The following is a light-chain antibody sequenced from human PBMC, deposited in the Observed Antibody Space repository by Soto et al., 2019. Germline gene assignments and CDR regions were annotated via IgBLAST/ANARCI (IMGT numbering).Light chain of an antibody. Sequence: QSVLTQPASMSGSPGQSITISCTGTSDDVGGHKYVSWYQQHPGKAPKLIIYDVSNRPSGVSNRFSGSKSGNTASLTISGLQAEDEADYYCSSYASSDTVIFGGGTQLTVL. V-gene: IGLV2-14*03. J-gene: IGLJ2*01. CDR2: DVS. CDR3: SSYASSDTVI. CDR1: SDDVGGHKY.